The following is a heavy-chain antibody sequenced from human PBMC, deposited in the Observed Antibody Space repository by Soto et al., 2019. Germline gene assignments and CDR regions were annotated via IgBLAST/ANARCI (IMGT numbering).Heavy chain of an antibody. CDR1: GGSISSSKW. CDR3: ARKDYDDYRFDP. Sequence: QVQLQESGPGLVKPSGTLSLTCAVSGGSISSSKWWSWVRQPPGKGLEWIGEIYHSGSTNYNPSLKGGVTRAVGKSRNQFSLKLSSVTAADTAVYYCARKDYDDYRFDPWGQGTLVTVSS. V-gene: IGHV4-4*02. J-gene: IGHJ5*02. D-gene: IGHD4-17*01. CDR2: IYHSGST.